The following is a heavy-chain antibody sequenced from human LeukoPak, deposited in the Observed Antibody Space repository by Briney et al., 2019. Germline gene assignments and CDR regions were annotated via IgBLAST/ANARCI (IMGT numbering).Heavy chain of an antibody. V-gene: IGHV4-31*03. Sequence: PSETLSLTCTVSGGSISSGAYYWSWIRQHPGKGLEWIGYIYYSGSAYYNPSLKSRVTISVDTSKNQFSLNLSSVTAADTAVYYCATKIYRDFDYWGQGTLVTVSS. CDR1: GGSISSGAYY. CDR3: ATKIYRDFDY. CDR2: IYYSGSA. J-gene: IGHJ4*02. D-gene: IGHD5/OR15-5a*01.